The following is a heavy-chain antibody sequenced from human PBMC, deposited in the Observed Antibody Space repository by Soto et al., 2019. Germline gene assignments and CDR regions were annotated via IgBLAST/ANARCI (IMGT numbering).Heavy chain of an antibody. V-gene: IGHV3-23*01. Sequence: EVQLLESGGGLVQPGGSLRFSCAASGYTFNNYAMTWVRQAPGKGLEWVSAISGGGDTTSYADSVKGRFTVSRDGSKNTLYLQMSSLRAEDTALYYCAKGRGGSGSLTPRVDFWGQGTLVTVSS. CDR2: ISGGGDTT. J-gene: IGHJ4*02. D-gene: IGHD3-10*01. CDR3: AKGRGGSGSLTPRVDF. CDR1: GYTFNNYA.